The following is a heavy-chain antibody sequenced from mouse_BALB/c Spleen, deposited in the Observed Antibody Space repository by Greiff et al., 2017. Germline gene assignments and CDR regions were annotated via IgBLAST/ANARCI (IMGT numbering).Heavy chain of an antibody. CDR1: GFSLTGYG. Sequence: VQVVESGPGLVAPSQSLSITCTVSGFSLTGYGVNWVRQPPGKGLEWLGMIWGDGSTDYNSALKSRLSISKDNSKSQVFLKMNSLQTDDTARYYCARYGNYGYFDVWGAGTTVTVSS. D-gene: IGHD2-1*01. CDR3: ARYGNYGYFDV. CDR2: IWGDGST. J-gene: IGHJ1*01. V-gene: IGHV2-6-7*01.